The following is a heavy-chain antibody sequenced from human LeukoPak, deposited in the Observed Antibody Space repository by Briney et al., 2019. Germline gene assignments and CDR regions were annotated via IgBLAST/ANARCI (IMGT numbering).Heavy chain of an antibody. CDR3: AKGIGYDSVFDY. Sequence: GRSLRLSCAASGFTFSSYGMHWVRQAPGKGPEWVAVIWYDGSNKYYADSVKGRFTISRDNSKNTLYLQMNSLRAEDTAIYYCAKGIGYDSVFDYWGQGTLVTVSS. V-gene: IGHV3-33*06. J-gene: IGHJ4*02. CDR2: IWYDGSNK. CDR1: GFTFSSYG. D-gene: IGHD6-19*01.